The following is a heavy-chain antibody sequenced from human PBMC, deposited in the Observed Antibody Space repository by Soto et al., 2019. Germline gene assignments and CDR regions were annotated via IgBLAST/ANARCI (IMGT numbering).Heavy chain of an antibody. Sequence: QVQLVESGGGVVQPGRSLRLSCAASGFTFSSYAMHWVRQAPGKGLEWVAVISYDGSNKYYADSVKGRFTISRDNSKNTLYLQMNSLRAEDTAVYYCARAGTWIQSMDVWGQGTTVTVSS. V-gene: IGHV3-30-3*01. CDR3: ARAGTWIQSMDV. D-gene: IGHD5-18*01. J-gene: IGHJ6*02. CDR2: ISYDGSNK. CDR1: GFTFSSYA.